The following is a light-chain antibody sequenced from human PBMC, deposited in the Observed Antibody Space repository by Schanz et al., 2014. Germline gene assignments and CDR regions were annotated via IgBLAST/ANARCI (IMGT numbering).Light chain of an antibody. V-gene: IGLV1-47*01. J-gene: IGLJ3*02. CDR2: GGD. CDR3: ASWDDNLGAPV. Sequence: QSVLSQPPSASATPGQRVTISCSGSSSNIGSNFVYWYQQFPGTAPQLLISGGDERPSGVPDRFSDSKSGTSASLAISGLRSEDEADYYCASWDDNLGAPVFGGGTKLTVL. CDR1: SSNIGSNF.